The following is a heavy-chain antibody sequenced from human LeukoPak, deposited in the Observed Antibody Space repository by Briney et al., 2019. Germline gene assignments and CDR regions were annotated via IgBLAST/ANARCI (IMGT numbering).Heavy chain of an antibody. J-gene: IGHJ4*02. Sequence: GGSLRLSCAASGFTFSSYAMHWVRQAPGKGPEWVAVISYGGSNKYYADSVKGRFTISRDNSKNTLYLQMNSLRAEDTAVYYCARDEAWGQGTLVTVSS. V-gene: IGHV3-30-3*01. CDR3: ARDEA. CDR1: GFTFSSYA. CDR2: ISYGGSNK.